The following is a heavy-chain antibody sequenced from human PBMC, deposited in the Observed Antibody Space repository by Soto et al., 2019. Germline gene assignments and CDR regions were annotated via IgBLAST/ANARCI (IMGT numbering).Heavy chain of an antibody. J-gene: IGHJ4*02. Sequence: ASVKVSCKASGYTFTNYGISWVRQAPGQGLEWMGWISAYKGNTNYAQKFQGRVTMTTDTSTSTAYMELRSLRSDDTAVYYCASRSGQLPYYFDYWGQGTLVTVS. CDR2: ISAYKGNT. V-gene: IGHV1-18*01. D-gene: IGHD6-6*01. CDR1: GYTFTNYG. CDR3: ASRSGQLPYYFDY.